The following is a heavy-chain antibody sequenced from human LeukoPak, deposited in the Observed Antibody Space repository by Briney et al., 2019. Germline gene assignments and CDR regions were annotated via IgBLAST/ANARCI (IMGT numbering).Heavy chain of an antibody. V-gene: IGHV4-59*08. D-gene: IGHD4-11*01. CDR3: ARHDYSNPRVDY. Sequence: PSETLSLTCTVSGGSISSYYWSWIRQPPGKGLEWIGYISYSGYTNFHPSLKSRATISVAMSKNQFPLKLSSVTAADTAVYYCARHDYSNPRVDYWGQGTPVTVSS. CDR1: GGSISSYY. CDR2: ISYSGYT. J-gene: IGHJ4*02.